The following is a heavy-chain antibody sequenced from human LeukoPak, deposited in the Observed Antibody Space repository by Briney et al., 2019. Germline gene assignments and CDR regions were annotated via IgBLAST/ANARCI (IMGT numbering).Heavy chain of an antibody. CDR1: GFTFSNHW. V-gene: IGHV3-7*03. D-gene: IGHD3/OR15-3a*01. CDR3: ARGPRTYDY. Sequence: GSLRLSCAASGFTFSNHWMTWVRQAPGKGLEWVANINQHGSEEYYLDSVKGRFTISRDNAKNSLYLQMNSLRAEDTAVYYCARGPRTYDYWGQGTLVTVSS. J-gene: IGHJ4*02. CDR2: INQHGSEE.